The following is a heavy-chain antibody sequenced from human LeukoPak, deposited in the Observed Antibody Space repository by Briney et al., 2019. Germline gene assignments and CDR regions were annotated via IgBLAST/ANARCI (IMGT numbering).Heavy chain of an antibody. Sequence: GGSLRLFCAASGFTFSSYAMSWVRQAPGKGLEWVSVISGSGGNTYYADSVKGRFTISRDNSKNTLYLQMDSLRAEDTAVYYCAKLTVVASIPTGFDYWGQGTLATVSS. V-gene: IGHV3-23*01. CDR3: AKLTVVASIPTGFDY. CDR1: GFTFSSYA. D-gene: IGHD2-21*01. J-gene: IGHJ4*02. CDR2: ISGSGGNT.